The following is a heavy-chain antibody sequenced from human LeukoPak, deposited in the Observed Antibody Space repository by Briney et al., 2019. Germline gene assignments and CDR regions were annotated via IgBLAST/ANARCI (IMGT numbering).Heavy chain of an antibody. CDR3: AKGSDRSGSYYLDY. V-gene: IGHV3-23*01. J-gene: IGHJ4*02. D-gene: IGHD3-10*01. CDR1: AFTFGNDA. CDR2: LSGSGAST. Sequence: GGSLRLSCAASAFTFGNDAMNWVRQAPGKGLEWVSGLSGSGASTYYADSVKGRFTISRDNSKNTLYLQMNRLRAGDTAVYYCAKGSDRSGSYYLDYWGQGTLVTVSS.